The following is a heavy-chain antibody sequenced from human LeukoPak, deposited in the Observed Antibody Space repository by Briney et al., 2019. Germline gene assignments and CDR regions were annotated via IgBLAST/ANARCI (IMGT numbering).Heavy chain of an antibody. CDR2: IVVGSGNT. CDR3: VADCYGDCID. J-gene: IGHJ4*02. V-gene: IGHV1-58*01. Sequence: SVKVSCKASGFIFSSSAVQWVRQARGQRREWIGWIVVGSGNTNYAQNFQERVTITRDMSTSTAYMELSSLRSEDTAVYYCVADCYGDCIDWGQGTLVTVSS. CDR1: GFIFSSSA. D-gene: IGHD4-17*01.